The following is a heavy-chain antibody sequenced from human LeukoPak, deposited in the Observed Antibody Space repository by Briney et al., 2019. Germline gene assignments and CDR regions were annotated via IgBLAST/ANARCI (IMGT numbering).Heavy chain of an antibody. Sequence: GGSLRLSCAASGFTFSSYEMNWVRQAPGKGLEWVSYISGSGSTIYYADSVKGRFTISRDNAKNSLYLQMNSLRAEDTAMYYCVRDVGAVRGEVYFDYWGQGTLVTVSS. D-gene: IGHD3-16*01. J-gene: IGHJ4*02. V-gene: IGHV3-48*03. CDR2: ISGSGSTI. CDR3: VRDVGAVRGEVYFDY. CDR1: GFTFSSYE.